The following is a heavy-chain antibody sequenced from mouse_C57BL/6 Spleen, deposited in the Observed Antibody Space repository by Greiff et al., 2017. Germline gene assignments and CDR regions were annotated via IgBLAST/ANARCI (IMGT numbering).Heavy chain of an antibody. Sequence: QVQLQQPGAELVMPGASVKLSCKASGYTFTSYWMHWVKQRPGQGLEWIGEIDPSDSYTNYNQKFKGKSTLTVDKSSSTAYMQLSSLTSEDSAVYYGARGGYGSSSAWFAYWGQGTLVTVSA. V-gene: IGHV1-69*01. CDR1: GYTFTSYW. CDR3: ARGGYGSSSAWFAY. J-gene: IGHJ3*01. D-gene: IGHD1-1*01. CDR2: IDPSDSYT.